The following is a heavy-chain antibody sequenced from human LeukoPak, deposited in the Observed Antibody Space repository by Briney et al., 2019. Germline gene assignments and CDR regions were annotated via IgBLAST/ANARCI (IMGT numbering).Heavy chain of an antibody. CDR2: IKGKTDGETT. Sequence: GGSLRLSCAVSGFTFSNAWMSWVRQTPGKGLEWVGRIKGKTDGETTYYAAPVTGRYTISRDDSKNTLYLQMNSLKAEDTAVYYCTTDPKDPMVRGFIDFDYWGQGTLVNVSS. D-gene: IGHD3-10*01. CDR1: GFTFSNAW. J-gene: IGHJ4*02. CDR3: TTDPKDPMVRGFIDFDY. V-gene: IGHV3-15*05.